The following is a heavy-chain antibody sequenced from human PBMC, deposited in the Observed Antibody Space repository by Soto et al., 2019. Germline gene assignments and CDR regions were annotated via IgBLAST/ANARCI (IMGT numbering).Heavy chain of an antibody. CDR3: ARHCSGGSCDPLALDV. D-gene: IGHD2-15*01. CDR1: GYSFTSYW. V-gene: IGHV5-51*01. J-gene: IGHJ6*02. Sequence: GESLKISCKGSGYSFTSYWIGSVRQMPGKGLEWMGIIYPGDSDTRYSPSFQGQVTISADKSISTAYLQWSSLKASDTAMYYCARHCSGGSCDPLALDVWGQGTTVTVSS. CDR2: IYPGDSDT.